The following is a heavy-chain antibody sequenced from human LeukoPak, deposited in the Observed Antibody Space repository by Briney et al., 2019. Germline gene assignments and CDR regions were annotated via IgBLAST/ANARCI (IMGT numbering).Heavy chain of an antibody. J-gene: IGHJ4*02. CDR3: TTHVVGVLDYYDSSGRYPDFDY. Sequence: PGGSLRLSCAASGFTFSSYGMHWVRQAPGKGLEWVAVISYDGSNKYYADSVKGRFTISRDNSKNTLYLQMNSLRAEDTAVYYCTTHVVGVLDYYDSSGRYPDFDYWGQGTLVTVSS. CDR2: ISYDGSNK. V-gene: IGHV3-30*03. CDR1: GFTFSSYG. D-gene: IGHD3-22*01.